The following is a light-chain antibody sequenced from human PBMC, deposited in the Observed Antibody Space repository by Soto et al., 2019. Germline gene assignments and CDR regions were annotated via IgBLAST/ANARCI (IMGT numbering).Light chain of an antibody. Sequence: EIVLTQSPGTLSSSPGERATLSCRASQSVPTTYLAWYQQRPHQAPRLLNYGVSTRAPGIPDRFSGSGSGTDFTLTISRLEPEDFAVYFFQQYGRSPPFTFGPGTKVDFK. V-gene: IGKV3-20*01. CDR3: QQYGRSPPFT. CDR2: GVS. J-gene: IGKJ3*01. CDR1: QSVPTTY.